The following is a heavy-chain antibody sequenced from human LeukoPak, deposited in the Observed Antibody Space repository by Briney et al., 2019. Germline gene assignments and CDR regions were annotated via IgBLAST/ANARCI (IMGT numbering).Heavy chain of an antibody. Sequence: PSETLSLTCTVSGGSISSSSYYWGWIRQPPGKGLEWIGSIYYSGSTYYNPSLKSRVTISVDTSKNQFSLKLSSVTAADTAVYYCASPDHGELAVAETWGQGTLVTVSS. CDR2: IYYSGST. CDR1: GGSISSSSYY. V-gene: IGHV4-39*01. D-gene: IGHD6-19*01. CDR3: ASPDHGELAVAET. J-gene: IGHJ5*02.